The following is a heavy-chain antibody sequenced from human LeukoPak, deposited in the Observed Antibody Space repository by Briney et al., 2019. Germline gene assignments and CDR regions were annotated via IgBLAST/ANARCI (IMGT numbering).Heavy chain of an antibody. CDR3: ARDFREIDYYYYGMDV. J-gene: IGHJ6*02. V-gene: IGHV3-7*01. CDR2: IKQDGSEK. CDR1: GFTFSSYW. Sequence: GGSLRLSCAASGFTFSSYWMSWVRQAPGKGLEWVANIKQDGSEKYYVDSVRGRFTISRDDAKNSLYLQMNSLRAEDTAVYYCARDFREIDYYYYGMDVWGQGTTVTVSS. D-gene: IGHD5-24*01.